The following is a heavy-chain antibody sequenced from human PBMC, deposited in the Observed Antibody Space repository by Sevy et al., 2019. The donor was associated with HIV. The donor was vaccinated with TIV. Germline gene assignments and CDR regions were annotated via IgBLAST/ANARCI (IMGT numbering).Heavy chain of an antibody. CDR2: IYPGDSDT. V-gene: IGHV5-51*01. CDR1: GYSFTNHW. D-gene: IGHD3-9*01. CDR3: ARHLRGYYSSGIDV. J-gene: IGHJ6*02. Sequence: GESLKTSCKGSGYSFTNHWIAWVRQMPGRGLEWMGIIYPGDSDTTYSPSFQGQVTITADKSISTTYLQWTSLKASDTAIYYCARHLRGYYSSGIDVWGQGTTVTVSS.